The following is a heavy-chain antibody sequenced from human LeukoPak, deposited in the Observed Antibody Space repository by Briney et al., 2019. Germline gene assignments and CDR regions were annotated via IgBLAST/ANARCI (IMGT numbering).Heavy chain of an antibody. J-gene: IGHJ4*02. V-gene: IGHV4-59*08. CDR2: IYYSGST. D-gene: IGHD6-19*01. CDR1: GGSISSYH. CDR3: ARVAYSSGSYYFDY. Sequence: SETLSLTCTVSGGSISSYHWSWIRQPPGKGLEWIGDIYYSGSTNSNPSLKSRVTISVDTSRNQLSLKLSSVTAADTALYYCARVAYSSGSYYFDYWGQGTLVTVSS.